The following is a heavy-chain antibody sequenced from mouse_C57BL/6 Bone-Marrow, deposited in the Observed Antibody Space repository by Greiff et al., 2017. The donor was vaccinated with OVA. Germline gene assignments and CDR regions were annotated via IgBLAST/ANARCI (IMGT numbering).Heavy chain of an antibody. CDR2: ISNLAYSI. J-gene: IGHJ4*01. Sequence: VQLKESGGGLVQPGGSLKLSCAASGFTFSDYGMAWVRQAPRKGPEWVAFISNLAYSIYSADTVTGRFTISRENAKNTLYLEMSSVRSEDTAMYYCARGYVNAMDYWGQGTSVTVSS. D-gene: IGHD1-2*01. CDR3: ARGYVNAMDY. CDR1: GFTFSDYG. V-gene: IGHV5-15*01.